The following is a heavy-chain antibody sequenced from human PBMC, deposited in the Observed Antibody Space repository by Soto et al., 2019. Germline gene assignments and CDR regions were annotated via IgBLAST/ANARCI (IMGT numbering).Heavy chain of an antibody. J-gene: IGHJ4*02. Sequence: PSETLSLTCTVSGGSISSYYWSWIRQPPGKGLEWIGYIYYSGSTNYNPSLKSRVTISVDTSKNQFSLKLSSVTAADTAVYYCARGALYYYDSSGYPTPLDYWGQGTPVTVSS. CDR1: GGSISSYY. CDR2: IYYSGST. D-gene: IGHD3-22*01. V-gene: IGHV4-59*01. CDR3: ARGALYYYDSSGYPTPLDY.